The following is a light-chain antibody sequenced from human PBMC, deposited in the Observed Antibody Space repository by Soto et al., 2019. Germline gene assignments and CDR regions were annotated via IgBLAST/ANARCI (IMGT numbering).Light chain of an antibody. V-gene: IGKV1-39*01. Sequence: DLQMTQSPSSLSASVGDRVTITCRASQSISTYLNWYQQKPGNTPKLLIYGASSLQSGVPSRFSGSGSGTDFTLTISSLQPEDFASYYCQQSYRTPLTFGGGTKVEIK. CDR2: GAS. CDR3: QQSYRTPLT. J-gene: IGKJ4*01. CDR1: QSISTY.